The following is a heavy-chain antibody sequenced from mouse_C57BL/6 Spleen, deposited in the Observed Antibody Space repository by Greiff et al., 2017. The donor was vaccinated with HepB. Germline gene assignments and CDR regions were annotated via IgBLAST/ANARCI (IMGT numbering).Heavy chain of an antibody. Sequence: QVQLQQSGPELVKPGASVKISCKASGYAFSSSWMNWVKQRPGKGLEWIGRIYPGDGDNNYNGKFKGKATLTADKSSSTAYMQLRSLTSEYSAVYFCASYYCGSCPFAYWGQGTLVTVSA. D-gene: IGHD1-1*01. CDR3: ASYYCGSCPFAY. V-gene: IGHV1-82*01. CDR1: GYAFSSSW. J-gene: IGHJ3*01. CDR2: IYPGDGDN.